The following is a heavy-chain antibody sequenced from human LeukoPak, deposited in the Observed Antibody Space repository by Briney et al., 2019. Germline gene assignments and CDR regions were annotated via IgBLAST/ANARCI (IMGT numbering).Heavy chain of an antibody. V-gene: IGHV1-69*06. J-gene: IGHJ5*02. Sequence: SVTVSCKASGGTFSSYAISWVRQAPGQGLEWMGGIIPIFGTANYAQKFQGRVTITADKSTSTAYMELSSLRSEDTAVYYCASSNYDSLHWFDPWGQGTLVTVSS. CDR2: IIPIFGTA. CDR3: ASSNYDSLHWFDP. D-gene: IGHD3-3*01. CDR1: GGTFSSYA.